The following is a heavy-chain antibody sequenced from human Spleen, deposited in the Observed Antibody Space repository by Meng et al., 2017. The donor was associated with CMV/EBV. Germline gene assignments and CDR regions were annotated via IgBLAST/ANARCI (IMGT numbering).Heavy chain of an antibody. CDR1: GYIFTSYY. V-gene: IGHV1-46*01. Sequence: ASVQVSCKASGYIFTSYYLHWVRQARGQGLEWMGIINPSGGSTSYAKKFQGRVTMTRDTSTSTVYMDLSSLRSEDTAVYYCARSNYDFWNGYYPDYWGQGTLVTVSS. CDR2: INPSGGST. J-gene: IGHJ4*02. CDR3: ARSNYDFWNGYYPDY. D-gene: IGHD3-3*01.